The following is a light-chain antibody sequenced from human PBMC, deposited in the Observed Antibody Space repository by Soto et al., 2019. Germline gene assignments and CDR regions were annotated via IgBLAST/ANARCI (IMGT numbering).Light chain of an antibody. CDR2: DVS. CDR1: QDIKNF. V-gene: IGKV1-33*01. Sequence: DIQMTQSPSSLSASVGDRVTITCQASQDIKNFLNWFQQKPGKAPELLIYDVSILEKGVPSRFSGSGSATQFTLAISSLQPEDVATYYCQHYVSLPRTFGGGTKVEI. CDR3: QHYVSLPRT. J-gene: IGKJ4*01.